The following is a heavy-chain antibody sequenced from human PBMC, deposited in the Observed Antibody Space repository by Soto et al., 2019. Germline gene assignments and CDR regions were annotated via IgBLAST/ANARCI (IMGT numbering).Heavy chain of an antibody. J-gene: IGHJ4*02. CDR1: GFTFSSYA. D-gene: IGHD6-13*01. CDR3: ARGDFRAAAGTYFDY. V-gene: IGHV3-30-3*01. CDR2: ISYDGSNK. Sequence: GGSLRLSCAASGFTFSSYAMHWVRQAPGKGLEWVAVISYDGSNKYYADSVKGRFTISRDNSKNTLYLQMNSLRAEDTAVYYCARGDFRAAAGTYFDYWGQGTLVTVSS.